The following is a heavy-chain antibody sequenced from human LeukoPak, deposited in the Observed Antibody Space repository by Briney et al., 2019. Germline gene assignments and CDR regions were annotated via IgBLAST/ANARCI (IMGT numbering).Heavy chain of an antibody. J-gene: IGHJ4*02. CDR3: ARGYYGSGSYTGGDDY. D-gene: IGHD3-10*01. V-gene: IGHV3-48*03. CDR2: ISSRGSTI. CDR1: GFTFSSYE. Sequence: GGSLRLSCAASGFTFSSYEMNWVRHAPGNGLEWVSYISSRGSTIYYADSVKGRFTISRDNAKNSLYLQMNSLRGEDTAVHYCARGYYGSGSYTGGDDYWGQGTLVTVSS.